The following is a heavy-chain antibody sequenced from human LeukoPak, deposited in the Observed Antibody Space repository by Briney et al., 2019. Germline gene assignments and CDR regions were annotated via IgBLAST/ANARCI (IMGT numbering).Heavy chain of an antibody. CDR2: ISSSGHI. CDR3: AELGITMIGGV. CDR1: GFTFSSYE. V-gene: IGHV3-48*03. Sequence: GGSLRLSCAASGFTFSSYEMDWVRQAPGKGLEWISYISSSGHIYNADSTRGRFTISRDNAKNSLYLQMNSLRVEDTAIYYCAELGITMIGGVWGKGTTVTISS. J-gene: IGHJ6*04. D-gene: IGHD3-10*02.